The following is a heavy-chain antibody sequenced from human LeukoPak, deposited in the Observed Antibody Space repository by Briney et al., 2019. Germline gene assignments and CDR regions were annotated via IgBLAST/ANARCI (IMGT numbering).Heavy chain of an antibody. CDR2: INPHGSST. D-gene: IGHD2-15*01. CDR3: ARDLRGTRDY. V-gene: IGHV3-74*01. CDR1: GFTFSTYW. J-gene: IGHJ4*02. Sequence: GGSLRLSCAASGFTFSTYWMHWVRQTPGKGLEWVSRINPHGSSTDYADPVKGRFTISRDNAKNTLYLQMNSLRAEDTAVYYCARDLRGTRDYWGQGTLVTVSS.